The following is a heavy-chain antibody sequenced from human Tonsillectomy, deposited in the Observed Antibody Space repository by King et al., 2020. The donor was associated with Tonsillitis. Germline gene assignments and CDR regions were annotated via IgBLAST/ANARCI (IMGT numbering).Heavy chain of an antibody. CDR3: AKDRGRAAGDPTYGMDV. CDR1: GFTFDDYA. Sequence: VQLVQSGGVVVQPGGSLRLSCAASGFTFDDYAMHWVRQAPGKGLEWVSLISWDGGSTYYADSVKGRFTTSRDNSKNSLYLQMNSLRAEDTALYYCAKDRGRAAGDPTYGMDVWGQGTTVTVSS. J-gene: IGHJ6*02. D-gene: IGHD6-13*01. CDR2: ISWDGGST. V-gene: IGHV3-43D*03.